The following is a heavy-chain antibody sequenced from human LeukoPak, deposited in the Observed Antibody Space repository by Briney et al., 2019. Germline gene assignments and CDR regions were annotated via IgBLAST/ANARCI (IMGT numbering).Heavy chain of an antibody. V-gene: IGHV3-7*01. CDR1: GFTFSSNW. CDR3: ARRWWQQLVVTLFDY. D-gene: IGHD6-13*01. Sequence: GGSLRLSCAASGFTFSSNWMTWVRQPPGKGLEWVANIKQDGSEQYYVDSVKGRFTISRDNAKNSLFLQMSSLRAEDTAVYYCARRWWQQLVVTLFDYWGQGTLVTVSS. J-gene: IGHJ4*02. CDR2: IKQDGSEQ.